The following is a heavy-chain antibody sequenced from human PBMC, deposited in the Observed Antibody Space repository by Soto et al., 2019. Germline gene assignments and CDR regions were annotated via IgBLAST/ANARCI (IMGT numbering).Heavy chain of an antibody. CDR1: EFTSSSYW. D-gene: IGHD6-13*01. Sequence: GGSLRLSCAASEFTSSSYWMSWVRQAPGKGLEWVANIKQDGSEKKYVDSVKGRFTISRDNAKNSLYLQMSSLRVEDTAVYYCARVMYSDGGYRAFDVWGRGTMVTVSS. J-gene: IGHJ3*01. CDR3: ARVMYSDGGYRAFDV. CDR2: IKQDGSEK. V-gene: IGHV3-7*01.